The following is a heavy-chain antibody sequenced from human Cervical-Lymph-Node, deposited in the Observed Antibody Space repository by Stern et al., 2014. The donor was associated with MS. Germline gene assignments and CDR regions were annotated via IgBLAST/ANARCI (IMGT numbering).Heavy chain of an antibody. D-gene: IGHD3-10*01. CDR3: ARRLYYYAPFDP. Sequence: EVQLVESGAEVKKPGESLKISCKGSGYSFTSYWIGWVRQVPGQGLEWIGVLNPGDSDTRYSPSFQGPVTISADKSISTAYLQWSSLKASDTAMYYCARRLYYYAPFDPWGQGTLVTVSS. V-gene: IGHV5-51*01. CDR2: LNPGDSDT. J-gene: IGHJ5*02. CDR1: GYSFTSYW.